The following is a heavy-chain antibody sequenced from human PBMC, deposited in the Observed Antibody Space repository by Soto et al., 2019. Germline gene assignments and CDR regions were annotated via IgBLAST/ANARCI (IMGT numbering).Heavy chain of an antibody. CDR1: GSSFSDYY. V-gene: IGHV3-11*06. Sequence: GGSLRLSCAASGSSFSDYYMSWIRQSPGKGLEWLSYITSSSSYTHYADSVKGRFTISRDNAKNSLYLQMNSLRAGDTAVYYCARARYSPHYFYGMDVWGQGTTVTVSS. J-gene: IGHJ6*02. CDR2: ITSSSSYT. D-gene: IGHD6-13*01. CDR3: ARARYSPHYFYGMDV.